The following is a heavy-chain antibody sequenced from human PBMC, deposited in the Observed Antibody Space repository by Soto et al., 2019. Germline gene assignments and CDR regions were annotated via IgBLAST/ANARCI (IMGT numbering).Heavy chain of an antibody. CDR2: IKQDGSEK. CDR1: GFTFSSYW. CDR3: ARDPHTRWLGGMDV. J-gene: IGHJ6*02. V-gene: IGHV3-7*05. Sequence: PGGSLRLSCAASGFTFSSYWMIWVRQAPGKGLEWVASIKQDGSEKYYVDSVKGRFTISRDNAKNSLYLQMNSLRAEDTAVYYCARDPHTRWLGGMDVWGQGTTVTLSS. D-gene: IGHD3-10*01.